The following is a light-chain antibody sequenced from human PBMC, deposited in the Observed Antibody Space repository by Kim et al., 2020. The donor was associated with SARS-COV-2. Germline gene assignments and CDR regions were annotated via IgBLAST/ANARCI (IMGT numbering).Light chain of an antibody. CDR2: GAS. J-gene: IGKJ5*01. Sequence: DIQMTQSPSSLSASVGDRVTITCRASQDIGNDLGWYQQSPGRAPKRLIYGASNLQSGVPSRFSGSGSETEFTLTIDSLQPEDCATYFWLQRRTYQISFGQGTRLEIK. V-gene: IGKV1-17*01. CDR3: LQRRTYQIS. CDR1: QDIGND.